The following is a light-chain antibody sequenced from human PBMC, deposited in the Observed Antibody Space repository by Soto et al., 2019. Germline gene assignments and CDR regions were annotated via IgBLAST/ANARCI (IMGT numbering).Light chain of an antibody. J-gene: IGLJ3*02. CDR3: AAWDDTLHGQG. CDR2: RNN. Sequence: QSVLTQPPSASGTPGQRVSISCSGSRSHIGRNYVYWYQQLPGTAHKLLIQRNNERPSGVPDRFSGSKSGTSVSLAISGLRSEDEATYYWAAWDDTLHGQGFGGRTKLTVL. V-gene: IGLV1-47*01. CDR1: RSHIGRNY.